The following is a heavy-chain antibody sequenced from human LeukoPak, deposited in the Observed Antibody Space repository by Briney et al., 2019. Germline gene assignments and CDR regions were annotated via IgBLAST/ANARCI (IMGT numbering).Heavy chain of an antibody. CDR3: ARDSSDYTLHFDY. J-gene: IGHJ4*01. CDR2: ISAYNGNT. D-gene: IGHD3-22*01. CDR1: GYIFVNFG. Sequence: GASVKVSCKASGYIFVNFGISWVRQAPRQGLEWVGWISAYNGNTNYAQTFQGRVTMTTDTSTNTAYMQLRNLGSDDTAMYFCARDSSDYTLHFDYWGQGSLVTVSS. V-gene: IGHV1-18*01.